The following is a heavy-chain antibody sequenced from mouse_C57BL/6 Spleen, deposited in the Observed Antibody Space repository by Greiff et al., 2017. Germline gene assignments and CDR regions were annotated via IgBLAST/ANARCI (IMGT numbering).Heavy chain of an antibody. V-gene: IGHV1-64*01. D-gene: IGHD1-1*01. CDR1: GYTFTSYW. Sequence: QVQLQQPGAELVKPGASVKLSCKASGYTFTSYWMHWVKQRPGQGLEWIGMIHPNSGSTNYNEKFQSKATLTVDKSSSTAYMQLSSLTSEDSAVYYCASPNGSSPYWYFDVWGTGTTVTVSS. CDR2: IHPNSGST. CDR3: ASPNGSSPYWYFDV. J-gene: IGHJ1*03.